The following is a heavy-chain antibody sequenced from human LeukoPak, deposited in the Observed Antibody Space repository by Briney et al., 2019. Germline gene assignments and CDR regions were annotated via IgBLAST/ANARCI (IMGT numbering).Heavy chain of an antibody. D-gene: IGHD3-10*01. Sequence: PGGSLRLSCAASGFTFSSYWMSWVRQAPGKGLEWVANIKQDGSEKNYVDSVKGRFTISRDNAKNSLYLQMNSLRAEDTAVYYCAKDPAGVAMGYFDYWGQGTLVTVSS. V-gene: IGHV3-7*03. CDR2: IKQDGSEK. CDR3: AKDPAGVAMGYFDY. CDR1: GFTFSSYW. J-gene: IGHJ4*02.